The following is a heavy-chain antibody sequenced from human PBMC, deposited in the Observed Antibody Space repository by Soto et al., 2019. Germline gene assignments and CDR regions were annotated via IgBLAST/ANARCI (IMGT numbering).Heavy chain of an antibody. V-gene: IGHV1-69*06. CDR1: GDTFTKYA. CDR2: IVPVFGRV. D-gene: IGHD2-2*01. Sequence: QVHLVQSGAEVRKPGSSVRVSCKASGDTFTKYAISWLRRDPGQGLEWMGGIVPVFGRVTYAQRFQDRVSIIADKSTATSCLELTSLTADDPAVYYCAGVASCSTWDYCDYWGQGTLVTVSS. CDR3: AGVASCSTWDYCDY. J-gene: IGHJ4*02.